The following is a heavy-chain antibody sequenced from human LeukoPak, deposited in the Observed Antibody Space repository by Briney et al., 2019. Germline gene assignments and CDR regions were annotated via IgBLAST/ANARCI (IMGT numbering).Heavy chain of an antibody. V-gene: IGHV5-10-1*01. D-gene: IGHD2-15*01. J-gene: IGHJ3*02. CDR2: IDPSDSYT. Sequence: PGESLRISCKGSGYSLTSYWISWVRQMPGKGLEWMGRIDPSDSYTNYSPSFQGHVTISADKSISTAYLQWSSLKASDTAMYYCGRLREGYCDGGSCYNTAFDIWGQGTMVTVSS. CDR1: GYSLTSYW. CDR3: GRLREGYCDGGSCYNTAFDI.